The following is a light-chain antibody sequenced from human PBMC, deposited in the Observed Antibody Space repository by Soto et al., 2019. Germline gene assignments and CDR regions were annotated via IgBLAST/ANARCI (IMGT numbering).Light chain of an antibody. V-gene: IGKV1-16*02. CDR2: GAS. CDR1: QGIGGY. Sequence: DIQMTQSPSSLSASVGDRVTITCRASQGIGGYLAWFQQKPGKAPKSLIYGASNLQSGVPSKFSGSGSGTDFTLTIDNLQPEDFATYYCHQYSSNLPTFGQGTKVEIK. CDR3: HQYSSNLPT. J-gene: IGKJ1*01.